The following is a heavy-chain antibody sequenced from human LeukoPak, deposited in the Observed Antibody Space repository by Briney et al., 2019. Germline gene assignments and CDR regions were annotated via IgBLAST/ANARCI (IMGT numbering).Heavy chain of an antibody. J-gene: IGHJ6*02. CDR1: GGTFGSYA. D-gene: IGHD1-26*01. CDR3: ARDQVGATTTSYYYGMDV. V-gene: IGHV1-69*04. CDR2: IIPILGIA. Sequence: SVKVSCKASGGTFGSYAISWVRQAPGQGLEWMGRIIPILGIANYAQKFQGRVTITADESTSTAYMELSSLRSEDTAVYYCARDQVGATTTSYYYGMDVWGQGTTVTVSS.